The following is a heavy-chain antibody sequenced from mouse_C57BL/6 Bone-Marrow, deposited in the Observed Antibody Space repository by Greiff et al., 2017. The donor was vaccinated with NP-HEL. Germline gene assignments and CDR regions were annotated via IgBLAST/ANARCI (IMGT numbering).Heavy chain of an antibody. J-gene: IGHJ2*01. CDR1: GYAFSSSW. V-gene: IGHV1-82*01. Sequence: LQESGPELVKPGASVKISCKASGYAFSSSWMNWVKQRPGKGLEWIGRIYPGDGDTNYNGKFKGKATLTADKSSSTAYMQLSSLTSEDSAVYFCAPKGYFDYWGQGTTLTVSS. CDR2: IYPGDGDT. CDR3: APKGYFDY.